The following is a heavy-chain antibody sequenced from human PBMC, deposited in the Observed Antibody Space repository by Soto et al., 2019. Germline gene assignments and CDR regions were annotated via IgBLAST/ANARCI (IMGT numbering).Heavy chain of an antibody. CDR3: ARGRGYSGYDLYYYYGMDV. D-gene: IGHD5-12*01. V-gene: IGHV3-33*01. CDR1: GFTFSSYG. J-gene: IGHJ6*02. CDR2: IWYDGSNK. Sequence: QVQLVESGGGVVQPGRSLRLSCAASGFTFSSYGMHWVRQAPGKGLEWVAVIWYDGSNKYYADSVKGRFTISRDNSKNPLYLQMNSLRAEDTAVYYCARGRGYSGYDLYYYYGMDVWGQGTTVTVSS.